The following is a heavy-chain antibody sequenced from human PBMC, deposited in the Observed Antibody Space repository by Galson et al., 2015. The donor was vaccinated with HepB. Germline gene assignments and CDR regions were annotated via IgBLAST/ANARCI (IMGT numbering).Heavy chain of an antibody. CDR2: ISYTGKYT. Sequence: SLRLSCAASGLSFSYFSMHWVRQAPGKGLDWVAVISYTGKYTNYADSGMGRFTISRDNSKNALYLQMNSLRLEDTALYYCVRPRVVGAGDYQNWYFDLWGRGTLVTVSS. V-gene: IGHV3-30*04. CDR3: VRPRVVGAGDYQNWYFDL. CDR1: GLSFSYFS. J-gene: IGHJ2*01. D-gene: IGHD4-17*01.